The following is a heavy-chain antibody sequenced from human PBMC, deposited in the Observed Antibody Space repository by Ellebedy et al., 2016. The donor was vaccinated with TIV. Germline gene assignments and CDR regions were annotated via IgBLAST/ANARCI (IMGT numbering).Heavy chain of an antibody. D-gene: IGHD2-21*02. V-gene: IGHV3-7*04. Sequence: GGSLRLXCVASGFTFSSYWMTWVRQAPGKGLQWLANIRQDESEKYYVDSLRGRFTISRDNAKNSLYLQMNSLRGEDSAMYYCARGCGGDCLKTSDAFDIWGQGTMVTVSS. CDR3: ARGCGGDCLKTSDAFDI. CDR2: IRQDESEK. J-gene: IGHJ3*02. CDR1: GFTFSSYW.